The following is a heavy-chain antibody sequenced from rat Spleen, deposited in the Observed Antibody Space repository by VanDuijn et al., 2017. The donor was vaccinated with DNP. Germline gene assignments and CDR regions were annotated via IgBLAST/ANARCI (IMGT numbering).Heavy chain of an antibody. CDR3: TTSESAGFVY. D-gene: IGHD3-7*01. J-gene: IGHJ3*01. V-gene: IGHV5-7*01. CDR1: GITFSDHN. Sequence: EVQLVESGGGLVQPGRSMKLSCAVSGITFSDHNMAWVRQAPTKGLEWVATISYDGSSTYYRDSVKGRFTISRDNAKSTLYLQMDSLRSEDTATYYCTTSESAGFVYWGQGTLVTVSS. CDR2: ISYDGSST.